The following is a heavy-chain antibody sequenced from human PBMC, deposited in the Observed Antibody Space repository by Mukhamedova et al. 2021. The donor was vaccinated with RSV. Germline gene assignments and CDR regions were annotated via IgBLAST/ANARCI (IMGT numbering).Heavy chain of an antibody. J-gene: IGHJ4*02. Sequence: EKYYVDSVKGRFTISRDNAKNSLYLQMNSLRAEDTAVYYCARVSKIVVVISYYFDYWGQGTLVTVSS. V-gene: IGHV3-7*03. CDR2: EK. D-gene: IGHD2-21*01. CDR3: ARVSKIVVVISYYFDY.